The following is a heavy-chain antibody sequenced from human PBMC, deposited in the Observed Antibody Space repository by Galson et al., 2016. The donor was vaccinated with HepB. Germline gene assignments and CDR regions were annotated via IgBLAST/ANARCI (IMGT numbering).Heavy chain of an antibody. D-gene: IGHD1-26*01. J-gene: IGHJ6*04. CDR1: GFTFNNYG. CDR3: VQGSTAPAV. V-gene: IGHV3-23*01. CDR2: ISRSGDST. Sequence: SLRLSCAASGFTFNNYGMTWVRPAPGKGLEVVSSISRSGDSTDYADSVKGRFTISRDNSKNTLSLQMNSLTADDTAIYYCVQGSTAPAVWGKGTTVTVSS.